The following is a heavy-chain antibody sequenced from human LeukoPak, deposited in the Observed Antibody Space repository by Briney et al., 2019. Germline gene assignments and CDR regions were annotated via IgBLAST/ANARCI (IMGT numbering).Heavy chain of an antibody. D-gene: IGHD6-19*01. CDR2: IRSGGNNK. CDR3: AKDSGGSGWYVDS. CDR1: GFIFNNCG. J-gene: IGHJ4*02. Sequence: GGSLRLSCGASGFIFNNCGMHWVRQAPGKGLEWVTFIRSGGNNKYYADSVKGRFTITRDNSKNTLYLQMNSLRGEDTAVYYCAKDSGGSGWYVDSWGQGTLVTVSS. V-gene: IGHV3-30*02.